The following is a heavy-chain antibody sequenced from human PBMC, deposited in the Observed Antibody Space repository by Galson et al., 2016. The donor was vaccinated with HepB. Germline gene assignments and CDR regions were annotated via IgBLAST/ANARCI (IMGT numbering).Heavy chain of an antibody. D-gene: IGHD1-7*01. J-gene: IGHJ4*02. Sequence: SLRLSCAASGFTVSNNFLTWVRQAPDKGLEWVSVIYAGGNTYYADSVKGRFTISRDNAKNSLYLQMNGLRAEDTAVYYCARGGPGSTRGPFDYWGQGTLVTVSS. CDR3: ARGGPGSTRGPFDY. V-gene: IGHV3-53*01. CDR2: IYAGGNT. CDR1: GFTVSNNF.